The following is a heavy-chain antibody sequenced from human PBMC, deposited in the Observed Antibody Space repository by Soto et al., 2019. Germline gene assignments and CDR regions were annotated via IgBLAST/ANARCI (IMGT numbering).Heavy chain of an antibody. CDR1: GYSFTSYW. J-gene: IGHJ6*02. V-gene: IGHV5-10-1*01. CDR2: IDPSDSYT. Sequence: GESLKISCKGSGYSFTSYWISWVRQMPGKGLEWMGRIDPSDSYTNYSPSFHGHVTISADKSISTASLLWCSLKAAGTAVYYCASAAYYYYGMDVGGQGTTVTDSS. D-gene: IGHD6-25*01. CDR3: ASAAYYYYGMDV.